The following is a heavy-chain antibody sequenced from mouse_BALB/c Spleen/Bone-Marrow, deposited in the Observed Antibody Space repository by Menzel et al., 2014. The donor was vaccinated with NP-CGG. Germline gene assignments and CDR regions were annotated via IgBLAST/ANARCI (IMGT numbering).Heavy chain of an antibody. CDR3: ARPTPRYYAMDY. Sequence: VLLVESGPGLVAPSQSLSITCTVSGFSLTNYGVYWVRQPPGKGLEWLGVIWAGGSTNYNSALMSRLSISKDNSRSQVFLKMNSLQTDDTAMYYGARPTPRYYAMDYWGQGTSVTVSS. D-gene: IGHD6-1*01. CDR1: GFSLTNYG. J-gene: IGHJ4*01. CDR2: IWAGGST. V-gene: IGHV2-9*02.